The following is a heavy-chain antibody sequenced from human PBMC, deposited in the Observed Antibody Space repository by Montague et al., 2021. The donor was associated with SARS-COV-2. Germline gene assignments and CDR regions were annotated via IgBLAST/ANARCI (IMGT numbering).Heavy chain of an antibody. CDR2: ISHSADT. Sequence: SETLSLTCAVYRGSFSDYYWTWIRQSPAEGLEWIGEISHSADTNYNPSLHSRVSRSMDTSNNQFSLRLDSVTAADTAVYYCARHPHQQISIFGVVWEGNWFDHWGQGTLVTVSS. J-gene: IGHJ5*02. CDR3: ARHPHQQISIFGVVWEGNWFDH. CDR1: RGSFSDYY. V-gene: IGHV4-34*01. D-gene: IGHD3-3*01.